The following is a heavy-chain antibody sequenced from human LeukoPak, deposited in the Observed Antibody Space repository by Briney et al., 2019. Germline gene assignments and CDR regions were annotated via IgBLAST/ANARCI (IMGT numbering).Heavy chain of an antibody. D-gene: IGHD6-19*01. CDR3: ARDGQSHAFDI. CDR1: GYTFTGHY. V-gene: IGHV1-2*02. CDR2: INPNSGGT. Sequence: ASVKVSCKASGYTFTGHYMHWVRQAPGQGLGWMGWINPNSGGTNYAQKFQGRVTMTGDTSISTAYMELSRLRSDDTAVYYCARDGQSHAFDIWGQGTMVTVSS. J-gene: IGHJ3*02.